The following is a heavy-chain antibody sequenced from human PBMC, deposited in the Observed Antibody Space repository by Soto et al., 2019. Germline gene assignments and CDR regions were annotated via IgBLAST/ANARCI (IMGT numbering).Heavy chain of an antibody. J-gene: IGHJ6*02. D-gene: IGHD6-6*01. Sequence: PXGCLGLSCAACGFSFRAYGMHWVRQAPGKGLEWVAVISNDGSNKYYADSVKGRLTISRDNSENTLYLQMNSLRPEDTAVYYCAKGRSSVYYYLYGLDVWGQRTTVTVSS. CDR2: ISNDGSNK. CDR3: AKGRSSVYYYLYGLDV. CDR1: GFSFRAYG. V-gene: IGHV3-30*18.